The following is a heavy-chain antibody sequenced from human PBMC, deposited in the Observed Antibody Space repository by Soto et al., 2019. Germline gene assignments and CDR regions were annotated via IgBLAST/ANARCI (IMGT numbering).Heavy chain of an antibody. CDR1: GGSVSSGSYY. V-gene: IGHV4-61*01. CDR3: ARHEITIFGVVIIPSSWFDP. CDR2: VYYSGST. Sequence: QVQLQESGPGLVKPSETLSLTCTVSGGSVSSGSYYWSWIRQPPGKGLEWIGDVYYSGSTNYNPSLKDRVSISVDTSNNQFSLKLSSVPAADTAVYYCARHEITIFGVVIIPSSWFDPWGQGTLVTVSS. D-gene: IGHD3-3*01. J-gene: IGHJ5*02.